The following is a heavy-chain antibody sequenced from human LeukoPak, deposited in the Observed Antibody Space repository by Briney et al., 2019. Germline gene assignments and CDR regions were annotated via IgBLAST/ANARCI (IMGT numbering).Heavy chain of an antibody. D-gene: IGHD3-22*01. V-gene: IGHV3-48*04. CDR3: ARGRPYDSSGYYYVSDY. Sequence: GGSLRLSCAASGFTFSSYSMNWVRQAPGKGLEWVSYISSSSSTIYYADSVKGRFTISRGNAKNSLYLQMNSLRAEDTAVYYCARGRPYDSSGYYYVSDYWGQGTLVTVSS. CDR1: GFTFSSYS. J-gene: IGHJ4*02. CDR2: ISSSSSTI.